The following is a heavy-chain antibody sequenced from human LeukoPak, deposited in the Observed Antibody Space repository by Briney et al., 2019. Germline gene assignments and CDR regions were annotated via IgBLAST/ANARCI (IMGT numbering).Heavy chain of an antibody. CDR1: GFTFSSYA. V-gene: IGHV3-7*03. CDR2: IKEDGSEK. Sequence: GGSLRLSCAASGFTFSSYAMSWVRQAPGKGVEGVAKIKEDGSEKYYVDSVKGRFTVSRDNVKNSLFLQMNSLRVEDTAAYYCARLHSAVYYGDAFDIWGQGTMVTVSS. J-gene: IGHJ3*02. D-gene: IGHD3-10*01. CDR3: ARLHSAVYYGDAFDI.